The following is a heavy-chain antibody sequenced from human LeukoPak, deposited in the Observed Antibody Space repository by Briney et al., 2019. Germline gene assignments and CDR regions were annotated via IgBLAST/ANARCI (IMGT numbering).Heavy chain of an antibody. V-gene: IGHV4-39*07. CDR1: SGSISTSNYY. J-gene: IGHJ6*04. CDR2: IFYSGST. D-gene: IGHD3-10*01. CDR3: ASFKRARKGYYGSGSYWYEDV. Sequence: SETLSLTCTVSSGSISTSNYYWGWVRQPPGKALEWIGNIFYSGSTYYSPSLKSRVTISLDTSRNQFSLKLNSVTAADTAVYYCASFKRARKGYYGSGSYWYEDVWGKGTTVTVSS.